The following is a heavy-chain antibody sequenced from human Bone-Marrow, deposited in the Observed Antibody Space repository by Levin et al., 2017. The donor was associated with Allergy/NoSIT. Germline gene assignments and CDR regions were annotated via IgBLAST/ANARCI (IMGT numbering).Heavy chain of an antibody. CDR3: ARHRYFFGSGSYFHGLDV. Sequence: SQTLSLTCTVSGGSISSYYWSWIRQPPGKGMEWVGYFQNSVNTNYNPSLEGRVTISVDTSNNQLSLNLNSVTAADPAVYYCARHRYFFGSGSYFHGLDVWGQGTTVTVSS. CDR1: GGSISSYY. CDR2: FQNSVNT. J-gene: IGHJ6*02. D-gene: IGHD3-10*01. V-gene: IGHV4-59*08.